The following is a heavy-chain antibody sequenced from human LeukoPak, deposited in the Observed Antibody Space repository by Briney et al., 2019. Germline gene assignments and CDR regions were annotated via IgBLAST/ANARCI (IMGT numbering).Heavy chain of an antibody. CDR2: ISGSGGST. V-gene: IGHV3-23*01. CDR1: GFTFSSYA. J-gene: IGHJ3*02. D-gene: IGHD2-2*01. CDR3: AKETIVVPAAMYRNDAFDI. Sequence: GGSLRLSCAASGFTFSSYAMSWVRQAPGKGLEWVSAISGSGGSTYYADSVKGRFTISRDNSKNTLYLQMNSLRAEDTAVYYCAKETIVVPAAMYRNDAFDIWGQGTMVTVSS.